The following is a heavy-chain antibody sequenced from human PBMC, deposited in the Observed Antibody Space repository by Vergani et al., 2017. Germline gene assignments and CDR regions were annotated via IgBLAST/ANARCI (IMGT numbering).Heavy chain of an antibody. D-gene: IGHD2-2*02. V-gene: IGHV3-23*01. CDR1: GFTFSSYA. Sequence: EVQLLESGGGLVQPGGSLRLSCAASGFTFSSYAMSWVRQAPGKGLEWVSAISGSGGSTYYADSVKGRFTISRDNSKNTLYLQMNSLRAEDTAVYYCAKVKPSMVVVPAAIEGDFDYWGQGTLVTVSS. J-gene: IGHJ4*02. CDR3: AKVKPSMVVVPAAIEGDFDY. CDR2: ISGSGGST.